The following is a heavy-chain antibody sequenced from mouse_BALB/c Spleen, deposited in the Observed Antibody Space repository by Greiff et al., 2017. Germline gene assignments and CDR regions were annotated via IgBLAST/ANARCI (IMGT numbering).Heavy chain of an antibody. CDR3: ARHRDLGGYFDY. D-gene: IGHD3-3*01. V-gene: IGHV5-12-2*01. Sequence: EVKLVESGGGLVQPGGSLKLSCAASGFTFSSYTMSWVRQTPEKRLEWVAYISNGGGSTYYPDTVKGRFTISRDNAKNTLYLQMSSLKSEDTAMYYCARHRDLGGYFDYWGQGTTLTVSS. J-gene: IGHJ2*01. CDR1: GFTFSSYT. CDR2: ISNGGGST.